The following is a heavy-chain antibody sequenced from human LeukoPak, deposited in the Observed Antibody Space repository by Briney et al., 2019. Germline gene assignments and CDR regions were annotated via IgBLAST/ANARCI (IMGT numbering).Heavy chain of an antibody. D-gene: IGHD1-26*01. Sequence: SETLSLTCAAYGGSFSGYYWSWIRQPPGKGLEWIGEINHSGSTNYNPSLKSRVTISVDTSKNQFSLNLSSVTAADTAVYYCARGVGFSWGQGTLVTVSS. CDR3: ARGVGFS. CDR1: GGSFSGYY. J-gene: IGHJ5*02. CDR2: INHSGST. V-gene: IGHV4-34*01.